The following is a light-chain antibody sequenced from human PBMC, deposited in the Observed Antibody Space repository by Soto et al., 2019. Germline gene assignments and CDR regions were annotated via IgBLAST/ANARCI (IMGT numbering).Light chain of an antibody. J-gene: IGKJ2*02. CDR1: QSVSSSY. Sequence: EIVLTQSPGTLSLSPGERATLSCRASQSVSSSYLAWYQQKPGQAPTLLIYGASNRATGIPDRFSGSGSGTEFTLTISRLEPEDFAVYYCQQYDSSPSTFGHGTKVEI. V-gene: IGKV3-20*01. CDR3: QQYDSSPST. CDR2: GAS.